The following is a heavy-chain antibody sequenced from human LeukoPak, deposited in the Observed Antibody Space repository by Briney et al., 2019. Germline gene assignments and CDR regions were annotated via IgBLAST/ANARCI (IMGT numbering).Heavy chain of an antibody. CDR2: IKEDGTET. D-gene: IGHD5-24*01. CDR3: AKEGRSLQSY. Sequence: GGSLRLSCAASGFMFSSNWMSWVRLAPGKGLEWVANIKEDGTETYYVDSVKGRFTISRDSAKNSLYLQMNSLRVEDTAVYYCAKEGRSLQSYWGQGTLVTVSS. V-gene: IGHV3-7*03. J-gene: IGHJ4*02. CDR1: GFMFSSNW.